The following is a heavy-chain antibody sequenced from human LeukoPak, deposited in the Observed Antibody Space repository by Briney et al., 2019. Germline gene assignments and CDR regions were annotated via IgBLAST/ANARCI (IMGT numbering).Heavy chain of an antibody. J-gene: IGHJ5*02. CDR1: GYTFTKYG. D-gene: IGHD2-2*01. Sequence: GASVKVSCKASGYTFTKYGITWVRQAPGQGLEWMGWISTYNGNTNYAQKLQGRVTMTTDTSTSTAYMELRSLISDDAAVYYCARGRGYCSSTSCYAFFVWWFDPWGQGTLVTVSS. V-gene: IGHV1-18*01. CDR2: ISTYNGNT. CDR3: ARGRGYCSSTSCYAFFVWWFDP.